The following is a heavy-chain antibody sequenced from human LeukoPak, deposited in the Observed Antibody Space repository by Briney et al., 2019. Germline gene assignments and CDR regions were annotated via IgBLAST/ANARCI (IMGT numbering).Heavy chain of an antibody. V-gene: IGHV3-7*01. CDR2: IKQDGSEK. J-gene: IGHJ6*03. CDR3: ARDGYYSSSFYYYYYYMDV. Sequence: PGGSLRLSCAASGFTFSSYWMSWVRQAPGKGLEWVANIKQDGSEKYYVDSVKGRFSISRDNAKNSLYLQMNSLRAEDTAVYYCARDGYYSSSFYYYYYYMDVWGKGTTVTVSS. D-gene: IGHD6-6*01. CDR1: GFTFSSYW.